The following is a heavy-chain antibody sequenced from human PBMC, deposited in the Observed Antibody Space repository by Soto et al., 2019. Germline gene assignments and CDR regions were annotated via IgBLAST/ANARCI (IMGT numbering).Heavy chain of an antibody. D-gene: IGHD1-1*01. J-gene: IGHJ4*02. CDR3: PRLGGRTTWSYFDY. V-gene: IGHV4-59*01. CDR1: GGSISSYY. CDR2: IYYSGST. Sequence: SETLSLTCTVSGGSISSYYWSWILQPPGKGLEWIGYIYYSGSTNYNPSLKSRVTISVETSKNQFSLTLSAVTAADTSVYYCPRLGGRTTWSYFDYWGQGTLVTVSS.